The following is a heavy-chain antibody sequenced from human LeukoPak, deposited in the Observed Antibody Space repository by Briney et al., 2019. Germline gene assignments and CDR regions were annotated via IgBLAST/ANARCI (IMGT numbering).Heavy chain of an antibody. CDR1: GFTFSSYA. V-gene: IGHV3-23*01. Sequence: GGSLRLSCAASGFTFSSYAMSWVRQAPGKGLEWVSAISGSGGSTYYADSVKGRFTISRDNSKNTLYLQMNSLRAEDTAVYYCAKGGYDSSGYYFIAAHEYFQHWGQGTLVTVSS. D-gene: IGHD3-22*01. CDR2: ISGSGGST. J-gene: IGHJ1*01. CDR3: AKGGYDSSGYYFIAAHEYFQH.